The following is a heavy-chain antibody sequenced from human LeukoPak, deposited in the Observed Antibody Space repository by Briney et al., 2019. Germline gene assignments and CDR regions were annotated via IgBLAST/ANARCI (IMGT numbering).Heavy chain of an antibody. CDR3: ARVGFTTSWSNFDY. Sequence: SSVKVCCKAAGYNFPAYFIHWVRQAPGQGLEWMGRINPNGGDTNYAQKFQGRVTMAGDTSISTAYMELSSLISDDTAVYYCARVGFTTSWSNFDYWGQGTLVTVSS. CDR1: GYNFPAYF. J-gene: IGHJ4*02. V-gene: IGHV1-2*06. CDR2: INPNGGDT. D-gene: IGHD2-2*01.